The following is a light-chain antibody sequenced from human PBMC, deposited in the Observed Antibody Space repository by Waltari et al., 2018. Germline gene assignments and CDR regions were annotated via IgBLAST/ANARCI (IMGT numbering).Light chain of an antibody. CDR3: HVRSNWPPVT. CDR2: DAS. CDR1: QSVNEY. Sequence: EIVLTQSPATLSLSPGERATLSCRASQSVNEYLAWYQQIPGQAPRLLIHDASNRATGIPARFSGSGSGTDFTLTISSLEPEDFAIYYCHVRSNWPPVTFGGGTKVEIK. V-gene: IGKV3-11*01. J-gene: IGKJ4*01.